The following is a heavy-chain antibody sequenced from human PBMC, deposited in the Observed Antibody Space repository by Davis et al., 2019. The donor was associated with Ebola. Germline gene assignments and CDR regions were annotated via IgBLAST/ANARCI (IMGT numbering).Heavy chain of an antibody. CDR2: IRYGGSNK. J-gene: IGHJ2*01. Sequence: GGSLRLSCAASGFTFSSYAMHWVRQAPGKGLEWVAFIRYGGSNKYYADSVKGRFTISRDNSKNTLYLQMSSLRAEDTAVYYCARDLPGGDWYFDLWGRGTLVTVSS. D-gene: IGHD1-14*01. CDR1: GFTFSSYA. CDR3: ARDLPGGDWYFDL. V-gene: IGHV3-30*02.